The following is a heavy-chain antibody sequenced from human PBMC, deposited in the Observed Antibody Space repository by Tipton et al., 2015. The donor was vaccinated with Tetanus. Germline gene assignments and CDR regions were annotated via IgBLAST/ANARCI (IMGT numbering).Heavy chain of an antibody. J-gene: IGHJ4*02. D-gene: IGHD3-3*01. CDR2: DWYDGSKQ. V-gene: IGHV3-33*03. Sequence: SLRLSCAASGFTFNGYGMHWVRQAPGKGLEWLALDWYDGSKQYYADSVKGRFTISRDNSKNTVDLQMNNLRDEDTALYCCAWERALDWLGPVDSWGQGTLVPLSS. CDR1: GFTFNGYG. CDR3: AWERALDWLGPVDS.